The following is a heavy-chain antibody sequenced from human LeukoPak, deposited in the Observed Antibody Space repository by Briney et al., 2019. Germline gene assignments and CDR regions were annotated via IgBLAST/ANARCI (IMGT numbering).Heavy chain of an antibody. Sequence: GGSLRLSCAASGFTFSSYSMNWVRQAPGKGLEWVSSISSSSRHIYYADSVKGRFTIFRDDAKNSLFLQMDSLRVEDTAVYYCARLQLGYNFDYWGQGTLVTVSS. CDR2: ISSSSRHI. J-gene: IGHJ4*02. CDR3: ARLQLGYNFDY. D-gene: IGHD1-1*01. CDR1: GFTFSSYS. V-gene: IGHV3-21*01.